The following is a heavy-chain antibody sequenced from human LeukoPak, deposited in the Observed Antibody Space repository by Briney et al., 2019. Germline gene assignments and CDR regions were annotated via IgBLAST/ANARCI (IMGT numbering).Heavy chain of an antibody. CDR2: IWYDGSNK. Sequence: PGGSLRLSCAASGFTFSSYGMHWVRQAPGKGLEWVAVIWYDGSNKYYADSVKGRFTISRDNSKNTLYLQMNSLKTEDTAVYYCTTGAGYSYGFWGQGTLVTVSS. V-gene: IGHV3-33*01. D-gene: IGHD5-18*01. CDR3: TTGAGYSYGF. J-gene: IGHJ4*02. CDR1: GFTFSSYG.